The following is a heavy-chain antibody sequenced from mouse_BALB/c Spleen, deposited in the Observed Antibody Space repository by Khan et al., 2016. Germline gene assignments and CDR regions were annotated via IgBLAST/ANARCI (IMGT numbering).Heavy chain of an antibody. CDR1: GYAFTNYL. CDR3: ARCDGNYYAMDY. CDR2: INPGSGGT. D-gene: IGHD2-1*01. V-gene: IGHV1-54*01. Sequence: QMQLEESGAELVRPGTSVKVSCKATGYAFTNYLIEWVKQRPGQGLEWIGVINPGSGGTNYNEKFKGKATLTADKSSSTAYMQLSSLTSDDSAVYCCARCDGNYYAMDYWGQGTSVTVSS. J-gene: IGHJ4*01.